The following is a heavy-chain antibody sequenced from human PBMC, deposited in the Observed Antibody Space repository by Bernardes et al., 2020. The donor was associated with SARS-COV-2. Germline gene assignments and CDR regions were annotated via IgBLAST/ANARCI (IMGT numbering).Heavy chain of an antibody. J-gene: IGHJ6*02. Sequence: GGSLRLSCTASGFTFGDYAMSWVRQAPGKGLEWVGFIRSKAYGGTTEYAASVKGRFTISRDDSKSIAYLQMNSLKTEDTAVYYCTSDTAMAIYYYYGMDVWGQGTTVTVSS. D-gene: IGHD5-18*01. CDR1: GFTFGDYA. V-gene: IGHV3-49*04. CDR2: IRSKAYGGTT. CDR3: TSDTAMAIYYYYGMDV.